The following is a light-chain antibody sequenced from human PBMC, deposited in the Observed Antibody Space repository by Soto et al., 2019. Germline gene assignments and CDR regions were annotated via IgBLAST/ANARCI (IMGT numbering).Light chain of an antibody. V-gene: IGKV1-5*03. CDR2: KAS. Sequence: DIQMTQSPSTLSASVGDRVAITCRASQSISTGLAWYQQKPGKAPNLLIYKASTLESGVPSRFSGSGSGTEFTLTISILQPDDFATYYCQQYKSYPWTCGQGTKVEIK. CDR1: QSISTG. CDR3: QQYKSYPWT. J-gene: IGKJ1*01.